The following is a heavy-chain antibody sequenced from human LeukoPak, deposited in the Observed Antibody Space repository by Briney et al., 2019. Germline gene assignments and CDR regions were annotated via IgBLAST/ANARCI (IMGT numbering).Heavy chain of an antibody. CDR2: ISGSGGST. CDR3: ARVPRVAGTWAGNWFDP. V-gene: IGHV3-23*01. D-gene: IGHD6-19*01. J-gene: IGHJ5*02. Sequence: PGGSLRLSCAASGFTFSSYAMSWVRQAPGKGLEWVSAISGSGGSTYYADSVKGRFTISRDSSKNTLYLHMSSLRAEDTAEYFCARVPRVAGTWAGNWFDPWGQGTLVTVSS. CDR1: GFTFSSYA.